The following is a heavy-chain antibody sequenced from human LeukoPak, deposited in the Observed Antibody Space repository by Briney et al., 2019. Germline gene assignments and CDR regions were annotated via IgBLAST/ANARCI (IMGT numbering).Heavy chain of an antibody. Sequence: GGSLRLSCAASGFTVSSNYMSWVRQAPGKGLEWVSVIYSGGSTYYADSVKGRFTISRDNSKNTLYLQMNSLRAGDTAVYYCASDYSYGPFDYWGQGTLVTVSS. D-gene: IGHD5-18*01. CDR1: GFTVSSNY. V-gene: IGHV3-53*01. J-gene: IGHJ4*02. CDR3: ASDYSYGPFDY. CDR2: IYSGGST.